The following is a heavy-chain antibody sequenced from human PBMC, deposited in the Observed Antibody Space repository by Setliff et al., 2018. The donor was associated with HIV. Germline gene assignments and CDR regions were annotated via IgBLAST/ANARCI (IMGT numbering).Heavy chain of an antibody. D-gene: IGHD3-16*01. CDR3: VSGWATLLGGILTTGWFEP. V-gene: IGHV4-39*01. CDR2: IYYTGKT. J-gene: IGHJ5*02. Sequence: SETLSLTCTVSRASIGSNSYFWGWIRQPPGKGLEWIGNIYYTGKTYYNPSLQSRVTISLDTSKNQCSLSLNSVTAADTAVYYCVSGWATLLGGILTTGWFEPWGQGTLVTVSS. CDR1: RASIGSNSYF.